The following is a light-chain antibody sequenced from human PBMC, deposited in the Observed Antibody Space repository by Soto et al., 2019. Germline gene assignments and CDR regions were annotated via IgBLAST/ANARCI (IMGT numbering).Light chain of an antibody. Sequence: QSVLTQPPSVSAAPGQKVTISCSGSSSNIGNNYVSWYQHLPGTAPKLLIYDNNKRPSGIPDRFSGSKSGTSATLGITGLQTGDEADYYCGTWDSSLSAGVLGGGTKLTVL. CDR3: GTWDSSLSAGV. J-gene: IGLJ2*01. CDR1: SSNIGNNY. V-gene: IGLV1-51*01. CDR2: DNN.